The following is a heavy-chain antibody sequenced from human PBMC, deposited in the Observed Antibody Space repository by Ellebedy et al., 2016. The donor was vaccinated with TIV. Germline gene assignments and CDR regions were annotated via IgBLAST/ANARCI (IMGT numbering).Heavy chain of an antibody. CDR3: AREGGTSGSGSYSSGPYGMDV. V-gene: IGHV1-18*01. J-gene: IGHJ6*02. CDR1: GYTFTSYG. Sequence: ASVKVSXXASGYTFTSYGISWVRQAPGQGLEWMGWISAYNGNTNYAQKLQGRVTMTTDTSTSTAYMELSSLRSEDTAVYYCAREGGTSGSGSYSSGPYGMDVWGQGTTVTVSS. D-gene: IGHD3-10*01. CDR2: ISAYNGNT.